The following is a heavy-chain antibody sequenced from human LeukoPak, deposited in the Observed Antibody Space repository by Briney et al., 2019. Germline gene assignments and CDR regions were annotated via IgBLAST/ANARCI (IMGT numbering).Heavy chain of an antibody. CDR2: IYYSGST. V-gene: IGHV4-59*01. D-gene: IGHD1-26*01. Sequence: PQTLSLARTAAGGSISYYYWSWNRHPPGEGLEWIGYIYYSGSTNYNPTLKSRVTISIDTSKNQSSLKLSSLTAADTAVFYGARARIVGPTNFDCWGQGTLVADSP. CDR3: ARARIVGPTNFDC. J-gene: IGHJ4*02. CDR1: GGSISYYY.